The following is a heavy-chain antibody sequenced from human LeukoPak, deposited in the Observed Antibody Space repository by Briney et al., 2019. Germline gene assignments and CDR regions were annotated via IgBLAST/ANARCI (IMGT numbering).Heavy chain of an antibody. CDR3: ARDSGTTGEVKFDP. D-gene: IGHD3-10*01. J-gene: IGHJ5*02. CDR1: GGSITSSNYY. Sequence: PSETLSLTCTVSGGSITSSNYYWAWIRQPPGKGLVGSGSICYSGTNYYYPSLRSRVTISVHTSKSQFSLRLTSVTAADTAVYYCARDSGTTGEVKFDPWGQGTLVTVSS. V-gene: IGHV4-39*07. CDR2: ICYSGTN.